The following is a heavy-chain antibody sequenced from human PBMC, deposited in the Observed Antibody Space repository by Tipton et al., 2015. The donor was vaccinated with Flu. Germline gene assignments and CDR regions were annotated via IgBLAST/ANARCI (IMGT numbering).Heavy chain of an antibody. V-gene: IGHV4-34*01. CDR1: EFDVSRSY. J-gene: IGHJ3*02. CDR3: VGHCSGGRCSHTFDI. Sequence: LRLSCAASEFDVSRSYMSWVRQAPGKGLEWIGEITHSGGTNYNPSLKSRVTISGDTSKNQFSLTLSSVTAADTAVFYCVGHCSGGRCSHTFDIWGQGTMVTVSS. CDR2: ITHSGGT. D-gene: IGHD2-15*01.